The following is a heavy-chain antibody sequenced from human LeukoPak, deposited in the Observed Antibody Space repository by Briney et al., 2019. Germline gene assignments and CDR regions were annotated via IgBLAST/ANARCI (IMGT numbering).Heavy chain of an antibody. CDR1: GGSIRNYY. CDR2: IYYSGST. J-gene: IGHJ4*02. Sequence: SETLSLTCTVSGGSIRNYYWSWIRQPPGKGLEWIGYIYYSGSTNQNPSLKSRVTMSVDTSKNQFSLKLSSVTAADTAVYYCARGVAMATITLFDYWGQGTLVTVSS. D-gene: IGHD5-24*01. V-gene: IGHV4-59*08. CDR3: ARGVAMATITLFDY.